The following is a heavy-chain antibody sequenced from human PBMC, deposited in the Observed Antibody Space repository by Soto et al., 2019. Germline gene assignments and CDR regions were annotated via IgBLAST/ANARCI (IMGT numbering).Heavy chain of an antibody. J-gene: IGHJ5*02. Sequence: PSETLSLTCAVSGGSISSGGYSWIWIRQPPGKGLEWIGYIYHSGSTYYNPSLKSRVTISVDRSKNQFSLKLSSVTAADTAVYYCARVPGPWGQGTLVTVSS. CDR1: GGSISSGGYS. V-gene: IGHV4-30-2*01. CDR3: ARVPGP. D-gene: IGHD7-27*01. CDR2: IYHSGST.